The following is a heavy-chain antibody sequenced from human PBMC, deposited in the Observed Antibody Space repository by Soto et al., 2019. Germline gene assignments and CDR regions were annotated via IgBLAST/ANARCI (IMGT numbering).Heavy chain of an antibody. CDR1: GGSISSGGYY. V-gene: IGHV4-31*03. CDR3: ARGLLWFGELSERYYYYGMDV. Sequence: SETLSLTCTVSGGSISSGGYYWSWIRQHPGKGLERIGYIYYSGSTYYNTSLKSRVTISVDTSKNQLSLKLSSVTAADTAVYYCARGLLWFGELSERYYYYGMDVWGQGTTVTVSS. CDR2: IYYSGST. J-gene: IGHJ6*02. D-gene: IGHD3-10*01.